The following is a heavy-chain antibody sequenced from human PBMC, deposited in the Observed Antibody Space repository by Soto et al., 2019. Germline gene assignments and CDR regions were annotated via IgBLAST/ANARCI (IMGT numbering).Heavy chain of an antibody. CDR1: GVSIGSNYY. Sequence: QVLLKESGPGLVQPSGTLSLSCVVSGVSIGSNYYWGWVRQPPRKGLEWLGDMSHIGSVNYNPSLKGRVALSMEKSQNQFSLKLNSVTAADTAVYYCARSLGLYAIDYWGQGTLVIVSS. J-gene: IGHJ4*02. CDR2: MSHIGSV. V-gene: IGHV4-4*02. D-gene: IGHD6-19*01. CDR3: ARSLGLYAIDY.